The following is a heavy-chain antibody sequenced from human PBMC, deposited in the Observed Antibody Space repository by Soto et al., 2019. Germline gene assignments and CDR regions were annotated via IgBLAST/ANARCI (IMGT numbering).Heavy chain of an antibody. Sequence: LRLSCSPSGFIFENFAMHWLRQAPGRGLEYVSSISGNGGATHHADSVRGRFTISRDNSKSILFLQMSSLRPEDTAFYYCVKDYGRNWNYVFDFWGQGTLVTVSS. V-gene: IGHV3-64D*08. J-gene: IGHJ4*02. D-gene: IGHD1-7*01. CDR2: ISGNGGAT. CDR3: VKDYGRNWNYVFDF. CDR1: GFIFENFA.